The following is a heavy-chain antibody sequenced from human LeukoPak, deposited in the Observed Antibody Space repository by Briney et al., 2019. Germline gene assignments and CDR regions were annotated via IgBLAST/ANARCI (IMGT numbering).Heavy chain of an antibody. D-gene: IGHD6-13*01. Sequence: SETLSLTCAVSGGSISSGGYSWSWIRQPPGKGLEWIGYIYHSGSTYYNPSLKSRVTISVDRSKNQFSLKLSSVTAADTAVYYCARHVGAAAGTDAFDIWGQGTMVTVSS. V-gene: IGHV4-30-2*01. CDR3: ARHVGAAAGTDAFDI. J-gene: IGHJ3*02. CDR1: GGSISSGGYS. CDR2: IYHSGST.